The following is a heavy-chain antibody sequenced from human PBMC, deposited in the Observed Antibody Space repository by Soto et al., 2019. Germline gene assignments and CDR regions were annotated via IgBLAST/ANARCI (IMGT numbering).Heavy chain of an antibody. CDR1: GFTLSSYN. CDR3: ARDHGGSTWFVGIYYYFGVDV. D-gene: IGHD6-13*01. CDR2: ISGSSDTI. Sequence: EVQLVESGGGLVQPGGSLRLSCAASGFTLSSYNMNWVRQAPGKGLEWVSYISGSSDTIYYADSVKGRLTISRDNAKNSLYLHMDSLRDEDTAVYYCARDHGGSTWFVGIYYYFGVDVWGQGTTLTVSS. V-gene: IGHV3-48*02. J-gene: IGHJ6*02.